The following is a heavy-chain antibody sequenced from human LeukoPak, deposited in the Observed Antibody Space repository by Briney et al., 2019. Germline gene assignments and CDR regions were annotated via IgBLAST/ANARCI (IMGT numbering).Heavy chain of an antibody. CDR3: ARNWGFDY. CDR2: IYYSGST. J-gene: IGHJ4*02. CDR1: GGSFSGYY. Sequence: KASETLSLTCAVYGGSFSGYYWSWIRQPPGKGLEWIGSIYYSGSTYYNPSLKSRVTISVDTSKNQFSLKLSSVTAADTAVYYRARNWGFDYWGQGTLVTVSS. D-gene: IGHD7-27*01. V-gene: IGHV4-34*01.